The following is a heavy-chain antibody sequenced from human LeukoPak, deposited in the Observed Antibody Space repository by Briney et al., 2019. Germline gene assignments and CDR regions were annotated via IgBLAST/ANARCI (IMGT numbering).Heavy chain of an antibody. V-gene: IGHV3-21*01. D-gene: IGHD6-19*01. J-gene: IGHJ4*02. CDR2: ISSSSSYI. CDR3: ARDGEDSSGWSTYLGWSYYFDY. Sequence: GGSLRLSYAASGFTLSSYSMNWVRQAPGKGLEWVSSISSSSSYIYYADSVKGRFTISRDNAKNSLYLQMNSLRAEDTAVYYCARDGEDSSGWSTYLGWSYYFDYWGQGTLVTVSS. CDR1: GFTLSSYS.